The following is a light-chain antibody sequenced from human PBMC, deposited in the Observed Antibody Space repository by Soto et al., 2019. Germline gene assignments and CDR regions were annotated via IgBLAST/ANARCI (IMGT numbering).Light chain of an antibody. CDR3: CSHTISGAPV. CDR1: NSDVANYDY. V-gene: IGLV2-14*01. CDR2: EVT. Sequence: QSALTQPASVSGSPGQSITLSCTGANSDVANYDYVSWYRQYPGLAPQVIISEVTNRPSVISDRFSGSKSANTAYPTISGLQAEDEADYYCCSHTISGAPVFGGGTKVTVL. J-gene: IGLJ2*01.